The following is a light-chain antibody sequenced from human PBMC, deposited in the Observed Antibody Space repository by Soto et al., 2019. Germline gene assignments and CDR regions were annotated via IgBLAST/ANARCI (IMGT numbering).Light chain of an antibody. CDR3: QQYGNTTLT. V-gene: IGKV3-20*01. J-gene: IGKJ4*01. CDR1: QSVRNNY. CDR2: DAS. Sequence: EIGLTQSPDTLSLSPGERATLSCRASQSVRNNYLAWYQQKPGQAPRFLIYDASSRATGIPDRFSGSGSGTDFTLTINRLEPEDFAVYYCQQYGNTTLTFGGGTRVDIK.